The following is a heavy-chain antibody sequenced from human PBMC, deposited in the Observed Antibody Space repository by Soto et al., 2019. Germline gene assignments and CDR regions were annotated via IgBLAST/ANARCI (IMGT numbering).Heavy chain of an antibody. CDR3: AGIMVRGVITLGTYYMDV. V-gene: IGHV4-34*01. CDR1: GGSFSGYY. CDR2: INHSGST. J-gene: IGHJ6*03. D-gene: IGHD3-10*01. Sequence: PSETLSLTCAVYGGSFSGYYWSWIRQPPGKGLEWIGEINHSGSTNYNPSLKSRVTISVDTSKNQFSLKLSSVTAADTAVYYCAGIMVRGVITLGTYYMDVWGKGTTVTVSS.